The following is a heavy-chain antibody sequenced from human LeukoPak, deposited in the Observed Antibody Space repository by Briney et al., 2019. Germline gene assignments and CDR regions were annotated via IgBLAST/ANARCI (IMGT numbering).Heavy chain of an antibody. CDR2: IYYSGST. D-gene: IGHD6-13*01. V-gene: IGHV4-59*01. Sequence: PSETLSLTCTVSGGSISSYYWSWIRQPPGKGLEWTGYIYYSGSTNYNPSLKSRVTISVDTSKNQFSLKLSSVTAADTAVYYCARDAVKGGIAAAGFDYWGQGTLVTVSS. J-gene: IGHJ4*02. CDR1: GGSISSYY. CDR3: ARDAVKGGIAAAGFDY.